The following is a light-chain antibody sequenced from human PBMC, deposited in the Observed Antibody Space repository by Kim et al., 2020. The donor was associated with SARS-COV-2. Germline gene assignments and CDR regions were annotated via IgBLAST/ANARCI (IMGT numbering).Light chain of an antibody. CDR2: LAS. CDR1: QSVRSH. CDR3: QHYTNWPLT. J-gene: IGKJ4*01. V-gene: IGKV3-15*01. Sequence: EILMTQSPATLSVSPGGRATLSCRASQSVRSHLAWYQQKPGQAPRLLIYLASTRATDVPARFSGSGSGTEFTLTISSLQSEDVAVYYCQHYTNWPLTFGGGTKVDI.